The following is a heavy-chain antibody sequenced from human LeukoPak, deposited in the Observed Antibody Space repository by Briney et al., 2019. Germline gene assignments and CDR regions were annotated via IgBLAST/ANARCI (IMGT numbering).Heavy chain of an antibody. J-gene: IGHJ2*01. D-gene: IGHD7-27*01. V-gene: IGHV3-11*01. CDR3: ARDCGANWGSKGWYFDL. Sequence: TGGSLRLSCTASGFTFSDYYMSWIRQAPGKGLEWVSYISSSGGTINYADSVKGRFTISRDSAKKSLYLQVTSLRAEDTAVYYCARDCGANWGSKGWYFDLWGRGTLVTVSS. CDR2: ISSSGGTI. CDR1: GFTFSDYY.